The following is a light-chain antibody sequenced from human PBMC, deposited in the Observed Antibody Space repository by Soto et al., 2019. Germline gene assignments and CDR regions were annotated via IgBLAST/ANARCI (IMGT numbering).Light chain of an antibody. J-gene: IGKJ1*01. CDR2: GAS. CDR1: QSVSSI. V-gene: IGKV3-15*01. CDR3: QEYNNWPRT. Sequence: EIVMTQTPATLSVSPGERATLSCRASQSVSSILAWYQQNPGQAPRLLIYGASTRATGIPARFSGSGSGTEFTLTISSLQSEDFAVYYCQEYNNWPRTFGQGTKVEIK.